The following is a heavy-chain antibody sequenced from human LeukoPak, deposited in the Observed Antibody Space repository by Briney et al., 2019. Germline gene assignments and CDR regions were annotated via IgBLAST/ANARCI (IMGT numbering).Heavy chain of an antibody. V-gene: IGHV3-48*03. D-gene: IGHD3-22*01. CDR2: ISSSGSTI. J-gene: IGHJ4*02. Sequence: GGSLRLSCAASGFTFSSYEMNWVRQAPGKGLEWVSYISSSGSTIYYADSVKGRFTISRDNAKNSLYLQINSLRVEDSAVYYCAREKGAHYYDTKGALSAYWGQGTLVTVSS. CDR1: GFTFSSYE. CDR3: AREKGAHYYDTKGALSAY.